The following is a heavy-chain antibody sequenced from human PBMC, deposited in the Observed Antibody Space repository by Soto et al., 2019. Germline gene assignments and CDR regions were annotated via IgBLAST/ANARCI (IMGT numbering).Heavy chain of an antibody. CDR1: GYTFTSYD. CDR3: VWGWNTAMVRHLPYYGMDV. CDR2: MNPNSGNT. V-gene: IGHV1-8*01. Sequence: QVQLVQSGAEVKKPGASVKVSCKASGYTFTSYDINWVRQATGQGLEWMGWMNPNSGNTGYAQKFQGRVTMTKNTSISTAYMELSSLRSADTAVYYCVWGWNTAMVRHLPYYGMDVWGQGTTVTVSS. D-gene: IGHD5-18*01. J-gene: IGHJ6*02.